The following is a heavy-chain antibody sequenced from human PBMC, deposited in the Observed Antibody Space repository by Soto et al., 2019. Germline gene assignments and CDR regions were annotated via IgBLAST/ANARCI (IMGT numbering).Heavy chain of an antibody. CDR1: GGSISSYY. V-gene: IGHV4-59*08. D-gene: IGHD3-10*01. CDR3: ARHGLWFGELWADY. CDR2: IYYSGST. J-gene: IGHJ4*02. Sequence: PSETLSLTCTVAGGSISSYYWSWIRQPPGKGLEWIGSIYYSGSTNYNPSLKSRVTISVDTSKNQFSLKLSSVTAADTAVYYCARHGLWFGELWADYWGQGTLVTVSS.